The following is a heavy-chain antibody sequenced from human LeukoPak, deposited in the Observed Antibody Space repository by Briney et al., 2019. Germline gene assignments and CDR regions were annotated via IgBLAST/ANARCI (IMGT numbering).Heavy chain of an antibody. CDR2: ISSSSSYI. J-gene: IGHJ5*02. Sequence: TGGSLRLSCAASGFTFSSYSMNWVRQAPGKGLEWVSSISSSSSYIYYADSVKGRFTISRDNAKNSLYLQMNSLRAEDTAVYYCARGAATVTSSWGQGTLVTVSS. CDR1: GFTFSSYS. V-gene: IGHV3-21*01. CDR3: ARGAATVTSS. D-gene: IGHD4-17*01.